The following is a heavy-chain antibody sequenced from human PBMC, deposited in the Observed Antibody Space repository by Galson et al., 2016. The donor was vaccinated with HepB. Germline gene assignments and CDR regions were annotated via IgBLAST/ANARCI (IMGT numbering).Heavy chain of an antibody. V-gene: IGHV4-4*02. D-gene: IGHD6-19*01. CDR3: ARCYYGYNSGYNWFDP. CDR1: GDSISNSHW. Sequence: TLSLTCAVSGDSISNSHWWSWVRQPPGKGLEWIGEIYHSGSTNYNPSLKSRVTISVDTSKKQFSLKLSSVTAADTAVYYCARCYYGYNSGYNWFDPWGQGTLVTVSS. CDR2: IYHSGST. J-gene: IGHJ5*02.